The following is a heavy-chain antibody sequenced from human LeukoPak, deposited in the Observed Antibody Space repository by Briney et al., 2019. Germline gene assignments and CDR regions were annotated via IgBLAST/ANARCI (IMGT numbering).Heavy chain of an antibody. Sequence: PGGSLRLSCAASGFTFSSYSMNWVRQAPGKGLEWVSSISSSSYIYYADSVKGRFTISRDNAKSSLYLQMNSLRAEDTAVYYCARRVSVGYYNWFDPWGQGTLVTVSS. J-gene: IGHJ5*02. D-gene: IGHD2-21*01. CDR1: GFTFSSYS. V-gene: IGHV3-21*01. CDR2: ISSSSYI. CDR3: ARRVSVGYYNWFDP.